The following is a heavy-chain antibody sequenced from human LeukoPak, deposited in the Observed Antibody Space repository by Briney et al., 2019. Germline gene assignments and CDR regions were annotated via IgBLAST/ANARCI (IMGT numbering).Heavy chain of an antibody. CDR3: ARDPTTVTKGLDI. CDR2: ISYIGST. J-gene: IGHJ3*02. D-gene: IGHD4-17*01. V-gene: IGHV4-59*11. CDR1: GGSFSSHD. Sequence: SETLSLTCTVSGGSFSSHDWSWIRHPPRKGLDRIGYISYIGSTNYNPSPKSRVTISVDTAKNQFSLKLSPVTAADTAVYYCARDPTTVTKGLDIWGQGTMVTVSS.